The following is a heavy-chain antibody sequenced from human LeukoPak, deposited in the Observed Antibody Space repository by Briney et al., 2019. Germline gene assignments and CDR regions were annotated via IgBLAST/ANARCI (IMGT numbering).Heavy chain of an antibody. CDR3: AKDQYDYVRGELDY. V-gene: IGHV3-30*18. Sequence: PGRSLRLSCAASGFTFSSYDMHWVRQAPGKGLEWVAVISYDGNDKHYADSVKGRFTISRDNSKNTPYLQMSSLRVEDTAVYYCAKDQYDYVRGELDYWGQGTLVTVSS. CDR1: GFTFSSYD. CDR2: ISYDGNDK. J-gene: IGHJ4*02. D-gene: IGHD3-16*01.